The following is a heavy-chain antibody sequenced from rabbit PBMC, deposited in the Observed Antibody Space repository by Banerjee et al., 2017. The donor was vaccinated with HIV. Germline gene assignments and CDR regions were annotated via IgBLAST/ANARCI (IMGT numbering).Heavy chain of an antibody. V-gene: IGHV1S45*01. Sequence: QEQLEESGGDLVKPGASLTLTCTASGFSFSGSYWMYWVRQAPGKGLEWIARIGGVTGAVTNYASWAKGRFTISKPSSTTVTLQLSSLTAADTATYFCARGDAGDGYGNLWGPGTLVTVS. CDR1: GFSFSGSYW. CDR3: ARGDAGDGYGNL. J-gene: IGHJ4*01. D-gene: IGHD6-1*01. CDR2: IGGVTGAVT.